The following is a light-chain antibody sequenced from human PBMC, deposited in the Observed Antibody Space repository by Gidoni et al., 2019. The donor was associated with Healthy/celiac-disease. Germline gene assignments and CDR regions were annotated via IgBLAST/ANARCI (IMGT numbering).Light chain of an antibody. CDR2: DAS. CDR1: QSVSSY. J-gene: IGKJ1*01. Sequence: EIVLTQSPATLSVSPGVRATLSCRASQSVSSYLAWYQQKPGQAPRLLIYDASNRATGIPARFSGSGSGTDFTLTISSLEPEDFAVYYCQQRSNWPAAFGQGTKVEIK. V-gene: IGKV3-11*01. CDR3: QQRSNWPAA.